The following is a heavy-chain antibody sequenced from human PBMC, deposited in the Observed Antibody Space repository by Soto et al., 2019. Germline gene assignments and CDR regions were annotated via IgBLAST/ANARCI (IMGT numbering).Heavy chain of an antibody. J-gene: IGHJ3*02. CDR1: GFTFSSYA. CDR2: ISGSGGST. Sequence: GGSLRLSCAAYGFTFSSYAMSWVRQAPGKGLEWVSAISGSGGSTYYADSVKGRFTISRDNSKNTLYLQMNSLRAEDTAVYYCAGTMIVVVSRPFDAFDIWGQGTMVTVSS. V-gene: IGHV3-23*01. D-gene: IGHD3-22*01. CDR3: AGTMIVVVSRPFDAFDI.